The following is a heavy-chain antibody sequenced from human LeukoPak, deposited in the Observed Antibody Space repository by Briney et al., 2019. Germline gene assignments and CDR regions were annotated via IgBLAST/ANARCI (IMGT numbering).Heavy chain of an antibody. CDR1: GFTFSSYA. Sequence: PGGSLRLSCAASGFTFSSYAMSWIRQAPGKGLEWVASIRSSGTNTYYADSVKGRFTISRDNSEKTLYLQMNSLTAEDTAIYYCVRAPQFDRLVGYAGFYFDYWGQGAPVTVSS. V-gene: IGHV3-23*01. D-gene: IGHD3-16*01. CDR3: VRAPQFDRLVGYAGFYFDY. J-gene: IGHJ4*02. CDR2: IRSSGTNT.